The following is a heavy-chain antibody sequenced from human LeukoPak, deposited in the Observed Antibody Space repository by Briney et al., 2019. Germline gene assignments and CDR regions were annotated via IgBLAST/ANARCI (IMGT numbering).Heavy chain of an antibody. CDR3: ARHKRRYFDSPFDY. V-gene: IGHV4-39*01. D-gene: IGHD3-9*01. CDR1: DDSLNNYY. Sequence: SETLSLTCTVFDDSLNNYYWGWIRQPPGKGLEWIGSIYYSGSTYYNPSLKSRVTISVDTSKNQFSLKLSSVTAADTAVYYCARHKRRYFDSPFDYWGQGTLVTVSS. J-gene: IGHJ4*02. CDR2: IYYSGST.